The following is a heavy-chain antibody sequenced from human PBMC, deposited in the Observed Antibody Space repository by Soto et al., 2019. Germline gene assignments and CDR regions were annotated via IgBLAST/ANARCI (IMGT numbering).Heavy chain of an antibody. CDR1: GDTFSSYS. J-gene: IGHJ6*03. D-gene: IGHD3-16*01. CDR2: IIPMVGTP. CDR3: ATDGGSTSTSAYNYFRDV. Sequence: QAQLVQSGAEVKRPGSSVKVSCKASGDTFSSYSISWVRQAPGQGLEWMGRIIPMVGTPNYAQKFQGRVTFSADKSTSTAYMVLNRLVSDDTADYYCATDGGSTSTSAYNYFRDVWGKGTPVTVSS. V-gene: IGHV1-69*08.